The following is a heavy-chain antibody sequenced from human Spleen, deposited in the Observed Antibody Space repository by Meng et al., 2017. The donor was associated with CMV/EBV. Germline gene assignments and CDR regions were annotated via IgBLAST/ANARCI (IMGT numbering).Heavy chain of an antibody. Sequence: ASVKVSCKASGGTFTSYHINWVRQAPGQGLEWMGWMNPNSGDAGSVQKFQGRVTMTRNTSISTAYMELSSLRSDDTAVYYCARLEYSSSSCDYWGQGTLVTVSS. J-gene: IGHJ4*02. D-gene: IGHD6-6*01. CDR2: MNPNSGDA. CDR1: GGTFTSYH. V-gene: IGHV1-8*01. CDR3: ARLEYSSSSCDY.